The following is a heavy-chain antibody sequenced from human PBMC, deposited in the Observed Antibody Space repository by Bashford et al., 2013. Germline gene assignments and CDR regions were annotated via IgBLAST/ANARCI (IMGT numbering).Heavy chain of an antibody. CDR1: GITFSNYA. D-gene: IGHD3-22*01. V-gene: IGHV3-23*01. CDR2: VSGDSATT. J-gene: IGHJ3*02. CDR3: AKYDSSVLGAFDI. Sequence: SGGSLRLSCAASGITFSNYAISWVRQAPGKGLQWVAAVSGDSATTKYADSVKGRFTISRDNSKNTLYLQMNSLRAEDTAVYYCAKYDSSVLGAFDIWGQGTMVTVSS.